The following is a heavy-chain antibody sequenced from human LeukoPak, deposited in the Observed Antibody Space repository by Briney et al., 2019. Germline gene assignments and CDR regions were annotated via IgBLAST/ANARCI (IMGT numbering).Heavy chain of an antibody. J-gene: IGHJ4*02. CDR3: AKGVKQIVVETAQHYLDY. Sequence: GGSLRLSCAASGFTFSSYWMSWVRQAPGKGLEWVANIKQDGSEKYYVDSVKGRFTISRDNAKNSLYLQMNSLRAEDTAVYYCAKGVKQIVVETAQHYLDYWGQGTLVTVSS. V-gene: IGHV3-7*01. CDR2: IKQDGSEK. CDR1: GFTFSSYW. D-gene: IGHD2-21*02.